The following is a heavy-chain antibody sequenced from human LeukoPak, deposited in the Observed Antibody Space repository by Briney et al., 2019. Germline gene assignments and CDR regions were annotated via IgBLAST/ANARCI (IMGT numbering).Heavy chain of an antibody. V-gene: IGHV3-23*01. D-gene: IGHD3-10*01. Sequence: GGSLRLSCVASGFTFSSYAMSWVRQAPGKGLEWVSGMSGSGGSTYYPDSVKGRFTISRDNSKNTLYLQMNSLRAEDTAVYYCAKVIKSDYACYGMDVSGQGTTVTVSS. CDR1: GFTFSSYA. CDR2: MSGSGGST. J-gene: IGHJ6*02. CDR3: AKVIKSDYACYGMDV.